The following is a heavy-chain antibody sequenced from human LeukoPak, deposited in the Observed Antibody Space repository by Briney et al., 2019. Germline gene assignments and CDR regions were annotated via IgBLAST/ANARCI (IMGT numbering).Heavy chain of an antibody. CDR3: ARLGPSGSYYYYYYMDV. Sequence: GESLKISCKGSGYSFTSYWIGWVRQMPGKGLEWMGIIYPGDSDTRYSPSFQGQVTISADKSISTAYLQWSSLKASDTAMYYCARLGPSGSYYYYYYMDVWGKGTTVTVSS. J-gene: IGHJ6*03. V-gene: IGHV5-51*01. CDR2: IYPGDSDT. D-gene: IGHD1-26*01. CDR1: GYSFTSYW.